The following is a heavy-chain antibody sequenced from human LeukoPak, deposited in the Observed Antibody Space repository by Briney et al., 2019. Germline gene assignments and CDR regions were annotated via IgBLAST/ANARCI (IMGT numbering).Heavy chain of an antibody. CDR2: IYYSGST. CDR1: GGSISSSSYY. V-gene: IGHV4-39*07. CDR3: ASSRERDYYDSSLPFDY. J-gene: IGHJ4*02. D-gene: IGHD3-22*01. Sequence: PSETLSLTCTVSGGSISSSSYYWGWIRQPPGKGLEWIGSIYYSGSTYYNPSLKSRVTISVDTSKNQFSLKLSSVTAADTAVYYCASSRERDYYDSSLPFDYWGQGTLVTVSS.